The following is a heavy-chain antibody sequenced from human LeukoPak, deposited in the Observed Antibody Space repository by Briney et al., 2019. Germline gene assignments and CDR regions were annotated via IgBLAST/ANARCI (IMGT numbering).Heavy chain of an antibody. CDR2: IRQDGSEK. Sequence: GGSLRLSCAASGFTFSRYWMSWVRQAPGKGLEWVANIRQDGSEKYYVDSVKGRFTISRDIAKQSVFLQMNSLRAEDTAAYYCARLSAMVRGPEDIFYFEYWGLGTLVTVSS. D-gene: IGHD3-10*01. CDR1: GFTFSRYW. J-gene: IGHJ4*02. CDR3: ARLSAMVRGPEDIFYFEY. V-gene: IGHV3-7*01.